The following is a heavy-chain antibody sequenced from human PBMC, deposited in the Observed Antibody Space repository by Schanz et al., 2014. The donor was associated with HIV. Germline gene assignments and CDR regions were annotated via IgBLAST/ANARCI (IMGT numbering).Heavy chain of an antibody. CDR3: AKTSYGWYFDY. D-gene: IGHD6-19*01. Sequence: EVKLSESGGGLVQPGGSLRLSCVASGFTFSTYAMSWVRQPPGKGLEWVSGMRGSDDSTFYADSVKGRFTISRDNSKNTLYFQMNSLRAEDTAIYYCAKTSYGWYFDYWGQGTLVTVSS. V-gene: IGHV3-23*01. CDR1: GFTFSTYA. J-gene: IGHJ4*02. CDR2: MRGSDDST.